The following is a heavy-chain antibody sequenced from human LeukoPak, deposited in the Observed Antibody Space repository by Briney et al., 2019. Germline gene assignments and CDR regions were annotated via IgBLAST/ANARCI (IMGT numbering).Heavy chain of an antibody. V-gene: IGHV1-3*01. CDR3: ARALLIVGATWPDY. CDR2: INAGNGNT. CDR1: GYTFTSYA. Sequence: ASVKVSCKASGYTFTSYAMHWVRQAPGQRLEWMGWINAGNGNTKYSQKFQGRVTITRDTSASTAYMELSSLRSEGTAVYYCARALLIVGATWPDYWGQGTLVTVSS. J-gene: IGHJ4*02. D-gene: IGHD1-26*01.